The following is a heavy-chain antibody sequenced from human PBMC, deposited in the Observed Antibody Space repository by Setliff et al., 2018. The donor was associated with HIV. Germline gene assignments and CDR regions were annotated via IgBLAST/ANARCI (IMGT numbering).Heavy chain of an antibody. Sequence: ESLKISCKAVDYTFTTYWIGWVRQMPGEGLGWMGIIYPEDSNIKYNPSFQNQVTISADKSISTAYLQVHNLKASDTATYYCARRDGRSMNAFEIWGPGTMVPS. CDR2: IYPEDSNI. J-gene: IGHJ3*02. CDR3: ARRDGRSMNAFEI. V-gene: IGHV5-51*01. D-gene: IGHD6-13*01. CDR1: DYTFTTYW.